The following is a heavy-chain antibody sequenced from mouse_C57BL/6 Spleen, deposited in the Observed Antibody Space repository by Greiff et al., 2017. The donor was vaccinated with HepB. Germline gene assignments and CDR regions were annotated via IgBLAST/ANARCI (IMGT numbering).Heavy chain of an antibody. CDR2: IDPSDSYT. CDR1: GYTFTSYW. J-gene: IGHJ2*01. CDR3: ARDDYDVGDY. V-gene: IGHV1-59*01. Sequence: QVQLQQPGAELVRPGTSVKLSCKASGYTFTSYWMHWVKQRPGQGLEWIGVIDPSDSYTNYNQKFKGKATLTVDTSSSTAYMQLSSLTSEDSAVYYCARDDYDVGDYWGQGTTLTVSS. D-gene: IGHD2-4*01.